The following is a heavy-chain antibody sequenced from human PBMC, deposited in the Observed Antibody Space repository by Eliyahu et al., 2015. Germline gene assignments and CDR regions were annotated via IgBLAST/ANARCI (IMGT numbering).Heavy chain of an antibody. CDR2: IYYSGST. D-gene: IGHD1-26*01. CDR3: ARDTRGWFDP. V-gene: IGHV4-31*03. J-gene: IGHJ5*02. Sequence: QVQLQESGPGLVKPSQTXSLTCTVSGGSISSGGYYWXXIRQHPGKGLEWIGYIYYSGSTYYNPPLKSRVTISVDTSKNQFSLKLSSVTAADTAVYYCARDTRGWFDPWGQGTLVTVSS. CDR1: GGSISSGGYY.